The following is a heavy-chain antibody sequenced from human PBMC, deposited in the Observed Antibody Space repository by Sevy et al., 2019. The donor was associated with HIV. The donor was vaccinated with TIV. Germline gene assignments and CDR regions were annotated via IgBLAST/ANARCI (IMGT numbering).Heavy chain of an antibody. CDR2: IDSGGQT. CDR1: GFTVSSIY. CDR3: ARDPGGPYDF. J-gene: IGHJ4*02. D-gene: IGHD3-10*01. Sequence: GGSLRLSCAASGFTVSSIYMSWVRQAPGKGLEWVSFIDSGGQTYYADSVKGRFTISGANSKNTLYLQVTSLRAEDTAVYYCARDPGGPYDFWGQGTLVTVSS. V-gene: IGHV3-53*01.